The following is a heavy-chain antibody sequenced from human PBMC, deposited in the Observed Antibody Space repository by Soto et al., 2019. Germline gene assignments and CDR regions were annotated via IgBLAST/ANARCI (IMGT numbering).Heavy chain of an antibody. J-gene: IGHJ6*02. Sequence: SVKVSCKASGGTFSSYAISWVRQAPGQGLEWMGGIIPIFGTANYAQKFQGRVTITADESTSTAYMGLSSLRSEDTAVYYCARDQSPYRDILAFYGMDVWGQGTTVTVSS. CDR1: GGTFSSYA. V-gene: IGHV1-69*13. D-gene: IGHD3-9*01. CDR2: IIPIFGTA. CDR3: ARDQSPYRDILAFYGMDV.